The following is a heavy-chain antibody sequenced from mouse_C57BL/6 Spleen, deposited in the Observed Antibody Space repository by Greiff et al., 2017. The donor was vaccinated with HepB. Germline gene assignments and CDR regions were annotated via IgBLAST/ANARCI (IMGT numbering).Heavy chain of an antibody. CDR1: GYTFTSYW. CDR2: IDPSDSET. D-gene: IGHD1-1*01. J-gene: IGHJ1*03. V-gene: IGHV1-52*01. CDR3: ARGEVSDYYGSRGYFDV. Sequence: QVQLQQPGAELVRPGSSVKLSCKASGYTFTSYWMHWVKQRPIQGLEWIGNIDPSDSETHYNQKFKDKATLTVDKSSSTAYMQLSSLTSEDSAVYYCARGEVSDYYGSRGYFDVWGTGTTVTVSS.